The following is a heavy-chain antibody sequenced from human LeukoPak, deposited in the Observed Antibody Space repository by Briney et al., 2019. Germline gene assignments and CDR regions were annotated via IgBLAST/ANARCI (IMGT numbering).Heavy chain of an antibody. J-gene: IGHJ3*02. CDR2: INAGNGNT. V-gene: IGHV1-3*01. CDR1: GYTFTSYA. Sequence: ASVKVSCKASGYTFTSYAMHWVRQAPGQRLEWMGWINAGNGNTKYSQKFQGRVTITRDTSASTAYMELSSLRSEDTAVYYCARVDSSGYLPNNDAFDIWGQGTMVTVSS. CDR3: ARVDSSGYLPNNDAFDI. D-gene: IGHD3-22*01.